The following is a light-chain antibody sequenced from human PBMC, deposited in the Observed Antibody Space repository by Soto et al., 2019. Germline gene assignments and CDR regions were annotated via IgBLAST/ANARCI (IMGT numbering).Light chain of an antibody. V-gene: IGLV2-14*03. J-gene: IGLJ1*01. CDR2: SVS. Sequence: QSVLTQPASVSGSPGQSITISCTGTSSDVGAYNSVSWYQQHPDKAPKLIIYSVSYRSSGVSDRFSGSKSDNTASLTISGLHTEDEADYYCSSSTSSSTYLFGTGTKLTDL. CDR3: SSSTSSSTYL. CDR1: SSDVGAYNS.